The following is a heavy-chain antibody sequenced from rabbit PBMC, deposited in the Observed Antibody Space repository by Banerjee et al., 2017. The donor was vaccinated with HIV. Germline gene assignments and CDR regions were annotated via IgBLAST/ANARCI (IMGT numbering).Heavy chain of an antibody. CDR2: IDGGNRDNT. Sequence: QEQLKETGGGLVQPGASLTLTCKASGFSFSSGYWICWVRQAPGKGLEWIGCIDGGNRDNTDYASWAKGRFTISKTSSTTVTLQMTSLTAADTATYFCARDDAGVVGYDWDLWGQGTLVTV. CDR3: ARDDAGVVGYDWDL. D-gene: IGHD4-2*01. V-gene: IGHV1S45*01. J-gene: IGHJ4*01. CDR1: GFSFSSGYW.